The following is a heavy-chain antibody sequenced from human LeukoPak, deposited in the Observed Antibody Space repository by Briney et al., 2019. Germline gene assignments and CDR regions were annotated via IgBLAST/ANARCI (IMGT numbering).Heavy chain of an antibody. J-gene: IGHJ4*02. CDR1: GGSFSGYY. D-gene: IGHD6-13*01. Sequence: PSETLSLTCAVYGGSFSGYYWSWIRQPPGKGLEWIGRIYASGSTNYNPSLKSRVTMSVDTSKNQFSLRLSSVTAADTAMYYCARDVVAAAGTWDYWGQGTLVTVSS. CDR3: ARDVVAAAGTWDY. CDR2: IYASGST. V-gene: IGHV4-59*10.